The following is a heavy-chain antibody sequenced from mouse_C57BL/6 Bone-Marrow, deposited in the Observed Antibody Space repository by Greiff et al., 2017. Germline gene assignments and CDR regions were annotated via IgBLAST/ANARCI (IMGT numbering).Heavy chain of an antibody. CDR2: INYDGSST. V-gene: IGHV5-16*01. CDR3: ASLLRRGYYAMDY. CDR1: GFTFSDYY. Sequence: EVQVVESEGGLVQPGSSMKLSCTASGFTFSDYYMAWVRQVPEKGLEWVANINYDGSSTYYLDSLKSRFIISRDNAKNILYLQMSSLKSEDTATYYIASLLRRGYYAMDYWGQGTSVTVSS. D-gene: IGHD1-1*01. J-gene: IGHJ4*01.